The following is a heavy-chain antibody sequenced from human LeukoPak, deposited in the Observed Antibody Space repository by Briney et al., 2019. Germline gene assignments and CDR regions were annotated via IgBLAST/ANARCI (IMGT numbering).Heavy chain of an antibody. CDR2: IKEDESEK. J-gene: IGHJ4*02. CDR3: ARCNYYDSSRHPTSFEN. CDR1: GFTFGSYW. D-gene: IGHD3-22*01. Sequence: GGSLRLSCAASGFTFGSYWMTWVRQAPGKGLEWVANIKEDESEKYYVDSVRGRFTISRDNAKNSLYLQMNSLRAEDTAVYYCARCNYYDSSRHPTSFENWGQGALVTVSS. V-gene: IGHV3-7*01.